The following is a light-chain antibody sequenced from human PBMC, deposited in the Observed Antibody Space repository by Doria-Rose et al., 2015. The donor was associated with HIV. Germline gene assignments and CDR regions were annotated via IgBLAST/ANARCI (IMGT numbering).Light chain of an antibody. V-gene: IGKV1-8*01. CDR2: AAS. CDR1: QDISNY. CDR3: QQYYSYPPT. Sequence: QSPSSLSASTGDRVTITCRASQDISNYLAWYQQKPGKAPELLIYAASTLQSGVPSRFSGSGSGTDFTLTISYLQSEDFATYYCQQYYSYPPTFGQGTKVEVK. J-gene: IGKJ1*01.